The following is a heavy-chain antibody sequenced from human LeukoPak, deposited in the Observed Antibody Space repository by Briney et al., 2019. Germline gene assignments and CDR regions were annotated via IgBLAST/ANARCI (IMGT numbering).Heavy chain of an antibody. V-gene: IGHV3-23*01. J-gene: IGHJ6*03. CDR3: AKGGAATMRDGYNYYYYYMEV. D-gene: IGHD5-24*01. CDR1: GFTVSSNF. Sequence: PGGSLRLSCAASGFTVSSNFMSWVRQAPGKGLAWVSLISGSGGHTYYGDSVKGRFTISRDNSTNRLYLQMNSLRPEDTAVYYCAKGGAATMRDGYNYYYYYMEVWGRGTTVTVSS. CDR2: ISGSGGHT.